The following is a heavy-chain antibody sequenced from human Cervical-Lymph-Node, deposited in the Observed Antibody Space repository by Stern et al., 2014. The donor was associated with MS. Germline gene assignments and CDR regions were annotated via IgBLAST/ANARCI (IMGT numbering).Heavy chain of an antibody. V-gene: IGHV1-2*02. CDR1: GYTFAGYP. J-gene: IGHJ4*02. CDR3: ARDRDFSSWGDFDY. Sequence: VQLVESGAEVKPPGASVKVSCKASGYTFAGYPVQWVRQAPGQGLEWMGWILPKTGDTNYAQKFQGRVSMTGDTSISTAYMELSGLTFDDTATYYCARDRDFSSWGDFDYWGQGTLVTVSP. CDR2: ILPKTGDT. D-gene: IGHD6-13*01.